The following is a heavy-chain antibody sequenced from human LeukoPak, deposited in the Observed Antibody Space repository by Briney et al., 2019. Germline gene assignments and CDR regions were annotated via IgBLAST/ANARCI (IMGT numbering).Heavy chain of an antibody. V-gene: IGHV4-38-2*02. D-gene: IGHD2-15*01. CDR1: GYSISSGYY. CDR3: ARIFRGYSGGGWYKSWFDP. CDR2: IDHSGST. Sequence: SETLSLTCTVSGYSISSGYYWGWIRQPPGKGLEWTGSIDHSGSTYYNPSLKSRVAISVDTSKNQFSLKLTSVTAADMAVYFCARIFRGYSGGGWYKSWFDPWGQGTLVTVSS. J-gene: IGHJ5*02.